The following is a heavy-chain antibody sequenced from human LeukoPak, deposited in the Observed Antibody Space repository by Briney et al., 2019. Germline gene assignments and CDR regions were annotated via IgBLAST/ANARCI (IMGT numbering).Heavy chain of an antibody. CDR1: GGSISSYY. Sequence: SETLSLTCTVSGGSISSYYWSWIRQPPGKGLEWIGYIYYSGSTNYNPSLKSRVTISVDTSKNQFSLKLSSVTAADTAVYYCARAGEDGYNTDWYFDLWGRGTLVTVSS. CDR2: IYYSGST. V-gene: IGHV4-59*01. D-gene: IGHD5-24*01. J-gene: IGHJ2*01. CDR3: ARAGEDGYNTDWYFDL.